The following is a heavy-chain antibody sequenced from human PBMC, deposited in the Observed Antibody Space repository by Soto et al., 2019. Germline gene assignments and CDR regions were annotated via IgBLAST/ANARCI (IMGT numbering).Heavy chain of an antibody. CDR3: TTDFSGYLLGNAFDI. CDR2: IKSKTDGGTT. D-gene: IGHD3-22*01. V-gene: IGHV3-15*01. CDR1: GFTFSNAW. Sequence: PGGSLRLSCAASGFTFSNAWMSWVRQAPGKGLEWVGRIKSKTDGGTTDYAAPVKGRFTISRDDSKNTLYLQMNSLKTEDTAVYYCTTDFSGYLLGNAFDIWGQGTMVTVSS. J-gene: IGHJ3*02.